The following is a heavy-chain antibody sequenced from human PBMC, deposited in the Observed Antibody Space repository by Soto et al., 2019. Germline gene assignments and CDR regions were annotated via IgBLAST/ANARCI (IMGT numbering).Heavy chain of an antibody. Sequence: SETLSLTCTVSGGSVSSSSYYWGWVRQPPGKGLEWIGRLYYTASTYHNPSLESRVTISVDKSKNQFSLKLMSLSAADTAVYYCGRLEGLATISYYFDYWGQGALVTSPQ. CDR2: LYYTAST. CDR3: GRLEGLATISYYFDY. V-gene: IGHV4-39*01. D-gene: IGHD3-9*01. J-gene: IGHJ4*02. CDR1: GGSVSSSSYY.